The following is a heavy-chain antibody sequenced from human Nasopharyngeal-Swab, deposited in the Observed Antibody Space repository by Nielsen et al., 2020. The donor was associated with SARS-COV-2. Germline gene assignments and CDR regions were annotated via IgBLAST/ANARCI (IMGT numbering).Heavy chain of an antibody. V-gene: IGHV1-69*10. CDR2: IIPILGIA. D-gene: IGHD4-23*01. CDR1: GGSFSSYA. J-gene: IGHJ6*02. Sequence: SVKVSCKASGGSFSSYAISWVRQAPGQGLEWMGGIIPILGIANYAQKFQGRVTITADKSTSTAYMELSSLRSEDTAVYYCARAMATVGAVYYYGMDVWGQGTTVTVSS. CDR3: ARAMATVGAVYYYGMDV.